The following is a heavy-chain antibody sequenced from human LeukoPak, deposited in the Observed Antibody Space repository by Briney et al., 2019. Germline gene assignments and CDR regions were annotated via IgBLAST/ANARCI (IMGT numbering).Heavy chain of an antibody. CDR1: GFSFNNYD. D-gene: IGHD5-12*01. V-gene: IGHV3-23*01. J-gene: IGHJ4*02. CDR3: AKGAYDYIEIAYFDY. Sequence: QPGGSLRLSCVASGFSFNNYDMNWVRQAPGKGLEWVSLIIGSSGTTFYADSVKGRFTISRDKSKSTLYLQMNSLRAEDTAVYYCAKGAYDYIEIAYFDYWGQGSLVTVSS. CDR2: IIGSSGTT.